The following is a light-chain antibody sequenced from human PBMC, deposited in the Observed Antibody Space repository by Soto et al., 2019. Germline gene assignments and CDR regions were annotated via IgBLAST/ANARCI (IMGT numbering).Light chain of an antibody. J-gene: IGKJ1*01. CDR1: QSVSSN. V-gene: IGKV3-20*01. CDR3: QQYGSSPTWT. Sequence: EIVMTQSPATLSVSPGERASRSCRSSQSVSSNLAWYQQKPGQAPRLLIYGASTRASGIPDRFSGSGSGTDFTLTISRLEPEDSAVYYCQQYGSSPTWTFGQGTKVDI. CDR2: GAS.